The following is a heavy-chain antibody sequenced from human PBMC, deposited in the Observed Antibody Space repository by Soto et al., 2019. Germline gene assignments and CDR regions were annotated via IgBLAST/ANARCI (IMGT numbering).Heavy chain of an antibody. CDR2: LNHTGGT. V-gene: IGHV4-34*01. D-gene: IGHD3-3*01. Sequence: SETISLTGAVYGGSVNGYYWNWIRQPPGKGLERIGELNHTGGTHYNPFLKSRVTLSVDTSKNQFSLRWSSVTAVDTAIYYCATRITVFGLLIPPFDPGGQGSQVTVSS. CDR1: GGSVNGYY. J-gene: IGHJ5*02. CDR3: ATRITVFGLLIPPFDP.